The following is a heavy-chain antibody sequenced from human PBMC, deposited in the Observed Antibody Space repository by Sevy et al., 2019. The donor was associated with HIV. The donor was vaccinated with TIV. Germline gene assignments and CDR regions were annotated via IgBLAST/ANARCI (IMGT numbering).Heavy chain of an antibody. J-gene: IGHJ4*02. D-gene: IGHD3-10*01. CDR3: ARDLSILWFGPDY. V-gene: IGHV3-21*01. CDR1: GFTFSSYS. Sequence: GGSLRLSCAASGFTFSSYSMNWVRQAPGKGLEWVSSISSSSSYIYYADSVKGRFTISRDNAKNSLYLQMNSLRAEDTAVYYCARDLSILWFGPDYWGQGTLVTVSS. CDR2: ISSSSSYI.